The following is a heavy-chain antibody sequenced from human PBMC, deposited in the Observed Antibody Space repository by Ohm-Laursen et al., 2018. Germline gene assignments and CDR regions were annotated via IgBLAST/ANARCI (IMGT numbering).Heavy chain of an antibody. CDR3: ARAGIWTAYWDY. V-gene: IGHV4-59*01. Sequence: GTLSLTCAVSGGPISRYYWNWIRQPPGKGLEWIGYIYYNGNTIYNPSLNSQVTMSVDTSKNQFSLKLYSATVADTAVYYCARAGIWTAYWDYWGQGALVTVSS. CDR2: IYYNGNT. CDR1: GGPISRYY. D-gene: IGHD3/OR15-3a*01. J-gene: IGHJ4*02.